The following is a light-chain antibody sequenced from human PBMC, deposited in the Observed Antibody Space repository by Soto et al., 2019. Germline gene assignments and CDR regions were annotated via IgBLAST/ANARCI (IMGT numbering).Light chain of an antibody. CDR2: EVS. V-gene: IGLV2-8*01. J-gene: IGLJ2*01. CDR3: SSYAGSNTPGV. Sequence: SALTQPPSASGSPGQSVTISCTGTSSDVGGYNYVSWYQQHPGKAPKLMIYEVSKRPSGVPDRFSGSKSGNTASLTVSGLQAEDEADYYCSSYAGSNTPGVFGGGTKLTVL. CDR1: SSDVGGYNY.